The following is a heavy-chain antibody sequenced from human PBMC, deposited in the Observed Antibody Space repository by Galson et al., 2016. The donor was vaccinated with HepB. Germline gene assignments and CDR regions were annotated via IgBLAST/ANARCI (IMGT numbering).Heavy chain of an antibody. CDR3: ARVITMVRGILKQRDYYGMDV. CDR1: GFTFSTYG. V-gene: IGHV3-23*01. J-gene: IGHJ6*02. CDR2: ISGSGGST. Sequence: SLRLSCAAPGFTFSTYGMSWVRQAPGKGLEWVSVISGSGGSTYYADSAKGRFTISRDNSQNTLYLQMNSLRAEDTAVYYCARVITMVRGILKQRDYYGMDVWGQGTTVTVSS. D-gene: IGHD3-10*01.